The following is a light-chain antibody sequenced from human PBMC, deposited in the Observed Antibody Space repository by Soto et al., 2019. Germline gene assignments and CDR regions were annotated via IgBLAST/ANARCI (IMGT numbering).Light chain of an antibody. CDR2: GAS. V-gene: IGKV3-20*01. CDR3: QQYGSSPPWT. J-gene: IGKJ1*01. CDR1: QSVSSKY. Sequence: EIVLTQSPGTLSLSPGERATLSCRASQSVSSKYLAWYQQKPGQAPKLLMYGASDRATGIPDRFSGSGSGTDFTLTITRLEPEDFAVYYCQQYGSSPPWTSGQGTNVEIK.